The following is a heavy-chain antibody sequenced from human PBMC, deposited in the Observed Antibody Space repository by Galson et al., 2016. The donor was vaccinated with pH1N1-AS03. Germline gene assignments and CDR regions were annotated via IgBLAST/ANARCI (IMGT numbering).Heavy chain of an antibody. D-gene: IGHD3-10*01. CDR1: GFTFNEYY. Sequence: SLRLSCAASGFTFNEYYMSWIRQAPGKGLEWVAYISSSGSNIYYRDSVKGRFTVSRDNAKNAVYLQMDSLRLAYSAAYYCVREGRGYYGSGSPYWGQGTLVTVSS. CDR2: ISSSGSNI. V-gene: IGHV3-11*01. CDR3: VREGRGYYGSGSPY. J-gene: IGHJ4*02.